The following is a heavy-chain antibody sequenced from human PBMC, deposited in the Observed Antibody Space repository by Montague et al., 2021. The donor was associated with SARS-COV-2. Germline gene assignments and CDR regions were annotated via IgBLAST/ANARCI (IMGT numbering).Heavy chain of an antibody. Sequence: SLRLSCAASGFTVSSNYMSWVRQAPGKGLEWVSVIYSGGSTYYADSVKGRFTISRDNSKNTLYLQMNSLRAEDTAVYYCARDRHWTNTYYDILTGYQYYSYGMDVWGQGTTVTVSS. D-gene: IGHD3-9*01. CDR1: GFTVSSNY. J-gene: IGHJ6*02. V-gene: IGHV3-66*01. CDR2: IYSGGST. CDR3: ARDRHWTNTYYDILTGYQYYSYGMDV.